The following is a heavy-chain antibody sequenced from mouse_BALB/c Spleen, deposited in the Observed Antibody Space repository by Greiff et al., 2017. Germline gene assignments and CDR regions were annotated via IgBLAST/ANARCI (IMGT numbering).Heavy chain of an antibody. Sequence: EVMLVESGGGLVQPGGSLRLSCATSGFTFTDYYMSWVRQPPGKALEWLGFIRNKANGYTTEYSASVKGRFTISRDNSQSILYLQMNTLRAEDSATYYCARDIGALLRLDAMDYWGQGTSVTVSS. CDR1: GFTFTDYY. CDR3: ARDIGALLRLDAMDY. CDR2: IRNKANGYTT. D-gene: IGHD1-2*01. J-gene: IGHJ4*01. V-gene: IGHV7-3*02.